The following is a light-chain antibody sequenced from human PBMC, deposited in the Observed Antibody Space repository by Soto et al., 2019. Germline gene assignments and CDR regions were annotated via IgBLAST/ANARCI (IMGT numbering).Light chain of an antibody. CDR3: SSYTGGSTYV. V-gene: IGLV2-14*01. J-gene: IGLJ1*01. CDR2: DVS. CDR1: SREIGGNKY. Sequence: QSGLTQPASVSGSPGQSIPISCTGTSREIGGNKYFSWYQQHPGKAPKLMIYDVSNRPSGVSNRFSGSKSGNTATLTISGLQGEDEAEYYCSSYTGGSTYVFGTGTKVTVL.